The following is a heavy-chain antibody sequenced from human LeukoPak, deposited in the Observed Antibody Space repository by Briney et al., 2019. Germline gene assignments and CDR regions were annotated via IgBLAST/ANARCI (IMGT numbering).Heavy chain of an antibody. CDR1: GFTFDHYA. D-gene: IGHD5-24*01. CDR3: AQGDGYNPYFDY. Sequence: GVGLSLSYAACGFTFDHYAMHWVGQAPGKGLEGVSLIWGDGGCTYYADSLKGRFTISRDNSKNSLYLQMNSLRTEATALYYCAQGDGYNPYFDYWGQGTLVTVSS. J-gene: IGHJ4*02. V-gene: IGHV3-43*02. CDR2: IWGDGGCT.